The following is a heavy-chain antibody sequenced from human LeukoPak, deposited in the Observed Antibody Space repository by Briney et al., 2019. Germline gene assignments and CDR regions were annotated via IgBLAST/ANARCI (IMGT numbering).Heavy chain of an antibody. CDR3: ARVGHSGYDFDY. CDR2: INPNSGGT. V-gene: IGHV1-2*02. CDR1: GYTFTGYY. Sequence: ASXXVSCKASGYTFTGYYMHWVRQAPGQGLEWMGWINPNSGGTNYAQKFQGRVTMTRDTSISTAYMELSRLRSDDTAVYYCARVGHSGYDFDYWGQGTLVTVSS. J-gene: IGHJ4*02. D-gene: IGHD3-22*01.